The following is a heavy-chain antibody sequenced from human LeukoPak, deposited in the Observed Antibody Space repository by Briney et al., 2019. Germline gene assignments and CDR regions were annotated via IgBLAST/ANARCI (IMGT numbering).Heavy chain of an antibody. J-gene: IGHJ3*02. CDR1: GGSISNRNW. CDR3: ARVFELGMNAVDI. V-gene: IGHV4-4*02. CDR2: IYHTGIT. D-gene: IGHD7-27*01. Sequence: KPSETLSLTCAISGGSISNRNWWSWVRQPPGKGLEWIGEIYHTGITKYSPSLKSRVTISVDKSKNQFSLNVTSVTAADTAIYYCARVFELGMNAVDIWGQGTLVTVPS.